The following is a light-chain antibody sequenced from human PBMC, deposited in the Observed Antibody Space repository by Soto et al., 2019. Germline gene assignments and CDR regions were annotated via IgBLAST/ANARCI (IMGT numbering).Light chain of an antibody. CDR1: QSISSW. CDR2: KAS. Sequence: DIQMTQSPSTLSASVGDRVTITCRASQSISSWLAWYQQKPGKAPKLLIYKASSLESGVPSRFSGSGSGTGFTLTISSLQPDDFATDDCQQYNSSPFTFGPGTKVDIK. V-gene: IGKV1-5*03. J-gene: IGKJ3*01. CDR3: QQYNSSPFT.